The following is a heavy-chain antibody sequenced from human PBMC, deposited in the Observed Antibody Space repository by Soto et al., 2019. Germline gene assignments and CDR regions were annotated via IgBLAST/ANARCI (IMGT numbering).Heavy chain of an antibody. J-gene: IGHJ6*02. CDR1: GGTFSSYA. CDR2: IIPIFGTA. V-gene: IGHV1-69*13. CDR3: ARGGLLMTRGAYYYGMDV. D-gene: IGHD2-15*01. Sequence: ASVKVSCKASGGTFSSYAISWVRQAPGQGLEWMGGIIPIFGTANYAQKFQGRVTITADESTSTAYMELSSLRSEDTAVYYCARGGLLMTRGAYYYGMDVWGQGTTVTVSS.